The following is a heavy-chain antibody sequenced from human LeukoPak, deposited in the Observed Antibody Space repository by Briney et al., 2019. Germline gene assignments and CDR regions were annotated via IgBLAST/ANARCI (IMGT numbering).Heavy chain of an antibody. V-gene: IGHV3-48*03. J-gene: IGHJ4*02. CDR1: GFTFSSYE. CDR3: ARGGLYDILTGCGY. CDR2: ISSSGSTI. D-gene: IGHD3-9*01. Sequence: GGSLRLSCAASGFTFSSYEMNWVRQAPGKGLEWVSYISSSGSTIYYADSVKGRFTISRDNAKNSLYLQMNSLRAEDTAVYYCARGGLYDILTGCGYWGQGTLVTVSS.